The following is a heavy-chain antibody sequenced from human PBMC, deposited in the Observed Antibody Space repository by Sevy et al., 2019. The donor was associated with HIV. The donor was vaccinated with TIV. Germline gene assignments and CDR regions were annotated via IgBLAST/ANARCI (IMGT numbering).Heavy chain of an antibody. CDR2: IFYTGTT. CDR1: GGSISSSNYY. V-gene: IGHV4-39*01. D-gene: IGHD2-2*01. J-gene: IGHJ5*02. CDR3: ARDHLLSWAYSWFDP. Sequence: SETLSLTCTVSGGSISSSNYYWGWIRQSPGKGLEWIGSIFYTGTTHYTPSLKSRVTISVDTSKNQFSLKLSSVTAADTAVYYCARDHLLSWAYSWFDPWGQGTLVTVSS.